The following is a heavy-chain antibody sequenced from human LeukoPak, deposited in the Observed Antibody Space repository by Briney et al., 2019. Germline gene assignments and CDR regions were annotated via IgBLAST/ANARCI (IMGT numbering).Heavy chain of an antibody. CDR3: ARDGTYYYDSSGYYAEYFQH. V-gene: IGHV3-33*01. D-gene: IGHD3-22*01. CDR1: GFTFSTYG. CDR2: IWYDGSNK. Sequence: GRSLRLSCAASGFTFSTYGMHWVRQAPGKGLEWVAVIWYDGSNKYYADSVKGRFTISRDNSKNTLYLQMNSLRAEDTAVYYCARDGTYYYDSSGYYAEYFQHWGQGTLDTVSS. J-gene: IGHJ1*01.